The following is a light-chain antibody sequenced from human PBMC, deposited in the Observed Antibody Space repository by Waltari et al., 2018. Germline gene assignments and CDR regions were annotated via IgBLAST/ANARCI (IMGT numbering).Light chain of an antibody. Sequence: SNALTQPPSVSVAPGETARITCGGNNIGSRSVHWYKRKPGQAPVLVIYFDSGRPSGIPERFSGSNSGNTATLTITRVEAGDEADYFCQVWDTSSNHPYVFGTGTKVTVL. CDR1: NIGSRS. CDR2: FDS. CDR3: QVWDTSSNHPYV. V-gene: IGLV3-21*04. J-gene: IGLJ1*01.